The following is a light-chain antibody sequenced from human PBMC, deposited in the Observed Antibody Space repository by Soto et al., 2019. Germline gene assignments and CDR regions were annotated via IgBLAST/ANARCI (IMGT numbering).Light chain of an antibody. Sequence: EIVMTQSTTTLSVSPWERAILSSRASQSVSNNLAWYQQKRGQAPRLLIYGASSRATGIPDRFSGSGSGTDFTLTISRLEPEDFAVYYCQQYGSPPTFGQGSKVAIK. CDR2: GAS. J-gene: IGKJ1*01. V-gene: IGKV3-20*01. CDR1: QSVSNN. CDR3: QQYGSPPT.